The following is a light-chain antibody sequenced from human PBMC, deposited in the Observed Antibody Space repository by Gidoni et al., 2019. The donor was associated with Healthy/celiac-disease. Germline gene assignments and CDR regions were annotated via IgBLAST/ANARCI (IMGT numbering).Light chain of an antibody. Sequence: EIVLTQSPGTLSLSPGERATLSCRASQSVSSSHLAWYQQKPGQAPRLLIYGASRRATRIPDRFSGSGSGTDFTLTISRLEPEDFAVCYCRRYGSSPRTFGQGTKVEIK. J-gene: IGKJ1*01. CDR2: GAS. V-gene: IGKV3-20*01. CDR1: QSVSSSH. CDR3: RRYGSSPRT.